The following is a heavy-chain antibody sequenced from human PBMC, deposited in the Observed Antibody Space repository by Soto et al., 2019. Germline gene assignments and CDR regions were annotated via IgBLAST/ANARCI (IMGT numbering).Heavy chain of an antibody. CDR2: IIPILGIA. V-gene: IGHV1-69*04. CDR3: ARDVTPLRYLDWLHYYYYYGMDV. CDR1: GGTFSSYT. Sequence: ASVKVSCKASGGTFSSYTISWVRQAPGQGLEWMGRIIPILGIANYAQKFQGRVTITADKSTSTAYMELSSLRSEDTAVYYCARDVTPLRYLDWLHYYYYYGMDVWGQGTTVTVSS. J-gene: IGHJ6*01. D-gene: IGHD3-9*01.